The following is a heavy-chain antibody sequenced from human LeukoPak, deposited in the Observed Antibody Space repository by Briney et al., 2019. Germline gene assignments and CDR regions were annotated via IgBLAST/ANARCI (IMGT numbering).Heavy chain of an antibody. CDR1: GFTFSSYA. CDR2: ISYDGSNK. J-gene: IGHJ6*02. CDR3: ARALMDSSGWNYGMDV. V-gene: IGHV3-30-3*01. D-gene: IGHD6-19*01. Sequence: GRSLRLSCAASGFTFSSYAMHWVRQAPGKGLEWMAVISYDGSNKYYADSVKGRFTISRDNAKNSLYLQMNSLRAEDTAVYYCARALMDSSGWNYGMDVWGQGTTVTVSS.